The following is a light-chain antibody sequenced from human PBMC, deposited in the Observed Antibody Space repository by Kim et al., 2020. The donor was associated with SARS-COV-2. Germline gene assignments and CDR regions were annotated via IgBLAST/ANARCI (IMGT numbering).Light chain of an antibody. CDR2: SDD. CDR1: RPNLGIYA. Sequence: QRVPISCSRSRPNLGIYAVTWYHQLPGKAPKLLIYSDDLLPSALSYRFSGSKSGTSASLAISGLQSEDEADYYCAAWDDSLNGVVFGGGTKLTVL. V-gene: IGLV1-36*01. J-gene: IGLJ2*01. CDR3: AAWDDSLNGVV.